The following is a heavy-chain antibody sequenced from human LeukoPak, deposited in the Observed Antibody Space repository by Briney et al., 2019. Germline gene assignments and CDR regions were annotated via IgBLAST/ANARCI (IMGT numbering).Heavy chain of an antibody. Sequence: GASVKVSCKASGYTFTGYYMHWVRQAPGQGLEWMGWINPNSGGTNYAQKFQGRVTMTRDTSISTAYMELSRLRSDDTAVYYCARALSGGYSDFDYWGQGTLVTVSS. D-gene: IGHD1-26*01. CDR3: ARALSGGYSDFDY. V-gene: IGHV1-2*02. J-gene: IGHJ4*02. CDR1: GYTFTGYY. CDR2: INPNSGGT.